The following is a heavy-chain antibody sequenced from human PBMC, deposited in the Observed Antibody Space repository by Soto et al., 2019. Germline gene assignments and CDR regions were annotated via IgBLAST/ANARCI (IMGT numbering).Heavy chain of an antibody. CDR3: ARVRAEQLGVYYFDY. D-gene: IGHD6-13*01. J-gene: IGHJ4*02. V-gene: IGHV4-4*02. CDR2: IYHSGST. Sequence: SETLSLTCAVSGGSISSSNWWSWVRQPPGKGLEWIGEIYHSGSTNYNPSLKSRVTISVDKSKNQFSLKLSSVTAADTAVYYCARVRAEQLGVYYFDYWGQGTLVIVYS. CDR1: GGSISSSNW.